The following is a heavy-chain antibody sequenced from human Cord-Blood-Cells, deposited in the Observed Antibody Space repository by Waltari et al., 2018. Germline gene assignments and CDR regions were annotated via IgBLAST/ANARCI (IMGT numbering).Heavy chain of an antibody. CDR2: IYYSGST. Sequence: QVQLQESGPGLVKPSETLSLTCTVSGGSISSYYWSWIRQPPGKGLEWIGYIYYSGSTNYNPPLKSRVTISVDTSKNQFSLKLSSVTAADTAVYYCARVSSSWYLDAFDIWGQGTMVTVSS. J-gene: IGHJ3*02. V-gene: IGHV4-59*01. CDR3: ARVSSSWYLDAFDI. CDR1: GGSISSYY. D-gene: IGHD6-13*01.